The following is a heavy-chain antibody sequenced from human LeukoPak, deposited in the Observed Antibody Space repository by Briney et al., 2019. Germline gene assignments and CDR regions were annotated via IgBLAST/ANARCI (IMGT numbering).Heavy chain of an antibody. J-gene: IGHJ4*02. CDR2: INAYNGDT. Sequence: ASVKVSCKASGYSFSNFGINWLRQAPGQGLEWMGWINAYNGDTKYVQKFQGRVTMTTDTSTSTAYMELRSLRSDDTAIYYCATKDYGDYRGQGTLVTVSS. V-gene: IGHV1-18*01. CDR1: GYSFSNFG. CDR3: ATKDYGDY.